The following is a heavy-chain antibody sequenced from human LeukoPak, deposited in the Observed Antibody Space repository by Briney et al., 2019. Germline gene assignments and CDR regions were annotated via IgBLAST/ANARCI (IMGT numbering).Heavy chain of an antibody. CDR2: IYTSGST. Sequence: TGGSLRLSCAASGFTFSNHGMNWIRQPAGKGLEWIGRIYTSGSTNYNPSLKSRVTMSVDTSKNQFSLKLSSVTAADTAVYYCARVARRGGSDYYYYMDVWGKGTTVTVSS. CDR1: GFTFSNHG. D-gene: IGHD3-16*01. CDR3: ARVARRGGSDYYYYMDV. V-gene: IGHV4-4*07. J-gene: IGHJ6*03.